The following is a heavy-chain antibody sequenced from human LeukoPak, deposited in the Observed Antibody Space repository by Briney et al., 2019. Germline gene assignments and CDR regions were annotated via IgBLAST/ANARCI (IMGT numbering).Heavy chain of an antibody. CDR1: GYTFTIYD. CDR2: MNPNSGNT. J-gene: IGHJ4*02. V-gene: IGHV1-8*01. D-gene: IGHD6-6*01. CDR3: AGGLVRDFPDY. Sequence: ASVKVSFTASGYTFTIYDINWVRQAPGQGGEWMGWMNPNSGNTGYAQKFQGRVTMTRNTSISTAYMELSSLRSEGTAVYYCAGGLVRDFPDYWGQGTLVTVSS.